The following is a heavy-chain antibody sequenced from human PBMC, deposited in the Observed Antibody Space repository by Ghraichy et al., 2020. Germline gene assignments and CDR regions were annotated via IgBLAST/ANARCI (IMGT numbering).Heavy chain of an antibody. Sequence: GGSLRLSCSASGFTFSSYAMHWVRQAPGKGLEYVSSISGNGDSTCYADSVKGTFTISRDNSKNTLYLQMSSLRAEDTAVYYCVKDRAQSNWGVPWGTGGYWGQGTLVTVSS. CDR2: ISGNGDST. V-gene: IGHV3-64D*06. D-gene: IGHD7-27*01. CDR1: GFTFSSYA. J-gene: IGHJ4*02. CDR3: VKDRAQSNWGVPWGTGGY.